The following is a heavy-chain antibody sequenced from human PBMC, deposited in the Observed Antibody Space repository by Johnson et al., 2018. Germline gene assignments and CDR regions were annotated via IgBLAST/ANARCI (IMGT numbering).Heavy chain of an antibody. Sequence: EVQLVESGGGLVQPGGSLRLSCAASGFTFSSYSMNWVRQAPGKGLEWVSYISSSSSTIYYADSVKGRFTISRDNAKNSLYLQLNSLRAGDTAVYYCARRLVGVAATGAFDIWGQGTMVTVSS. CDR1: GFTFSSYS. CDR3: ARRLVGVAATGAFDI. J-gene: IGHJ3*02. D-gene: IGHD2-15*01. V-gene: IGHV3-48*01. CDR2: ISSSSSTI.